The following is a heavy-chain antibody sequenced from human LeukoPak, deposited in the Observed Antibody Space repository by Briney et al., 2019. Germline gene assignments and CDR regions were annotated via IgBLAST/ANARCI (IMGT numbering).Heavy chain of an antibody. CDR2: INHSGST. Sequence: SETLSLTCAVYGGSFSDYYWSWIRQPPGKGLECIGEINHSGSTNYNPSLESRVTISVDTPKNHFSLQLTSLAAAATAVYYCARGSRPNQPYYDSSTYDARTPPPGHLTSYYFDYWGQGTLVTVSS. CDR1: GGSFSDYY. J-gene: IGHJ4*02. V-gene: IGHV4-34*01. CDR3: ARGSRPNQPYYDSSTYDARTPPPGHLTSYYFDY. D-gene: IGHD3-22*01.